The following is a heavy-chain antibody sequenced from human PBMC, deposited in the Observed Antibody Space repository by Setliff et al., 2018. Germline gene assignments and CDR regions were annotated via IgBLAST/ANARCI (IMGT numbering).Heavy chain of an antibody. CDR2: ISWDGGST. V-gene: IGHV3-43D*04. CDR1: GFTFDDYA. CDR3: AKDREAVAGHPDWYYGMDV. D-gene: IGHD6-19*01. J-gene: IGHJ6*02. Sequence: PGGSLRLSCATSGFTFDDYAMHWVRQAPGKGLEWVSLISWDGGSTYYADSVKGRFTISRDNSKNSLYLQMNSLRAEDTALYYCAKDREAVAGHPDWYYGMDVWGQGTTVTVSS.